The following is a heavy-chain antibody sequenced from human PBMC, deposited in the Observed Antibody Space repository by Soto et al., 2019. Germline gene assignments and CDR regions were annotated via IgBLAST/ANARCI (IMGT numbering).Heavy chain of an antibody. CDR2: VYYSGNT. CDR3: ARKGAAASYAHYYMDV. Sequence: SETLSLTCTVSGGSISPYYWSWIRQPPGKGLEWIGYVYYSGNTNYNPSLESRVTISVDTSRNRFSLNLTSATAADTAVYYCARKGAAASYAHYYMDVWGRGTAITVSS. V-gene: IGHV4-59*01. D-gene: IGHD6-13*01. J-gene: IGHJ6*03. CDR1: GGSISPYY.